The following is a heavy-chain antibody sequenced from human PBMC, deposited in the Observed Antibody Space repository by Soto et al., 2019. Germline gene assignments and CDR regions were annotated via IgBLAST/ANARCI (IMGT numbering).Heavy chain of an antibody. J-gene: IGHJ6*02. D-gene: IGHD6-13*01. V-gene: IGHV1-3*01. Sequence: QVQLVQSGAEVKKPGASVKVSCKASGYTFTSYAMHWVRQAPGQRLEWMGWINAGNGNTKYSQKFQGRVTITRDTSASTAYMELSSLRSEDTAVYYCARVRSSSWYVDTGPYYYYYGMDVWGQGTTVTVSS. CDR3: ARVRSSSWYVDTGPYYYYYGMDV. CDR2: INAGNGNT. CDR1: GYTFTSYA.